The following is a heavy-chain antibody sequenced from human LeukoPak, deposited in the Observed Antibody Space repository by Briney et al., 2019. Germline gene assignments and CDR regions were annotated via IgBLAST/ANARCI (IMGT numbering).Heavy chain of an antibody. Sequence: ASVKVSCKASGYTFTGYYMHWVRQAPGQGLEWMGWINPNSGGTNYAQKFQGWVTMTRDTSISTAYMELSRLRSDDTAVYYCARDMVREVTFRKGVNYGMDVWGQGTTVTVSS. D-gene: IGHD3-10*01. CDR2: INPNSGGT. V-gene: IGHV1-2*04. CDR1: GYTFTGYY. CDR3: ARDMVREVTFRKGVNYGMDV. J-gene: IGHJ6*02.